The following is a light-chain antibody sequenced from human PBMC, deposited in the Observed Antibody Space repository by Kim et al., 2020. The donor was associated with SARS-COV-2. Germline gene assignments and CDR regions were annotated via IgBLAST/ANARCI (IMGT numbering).Light chain of an antibody. CDR2: QDN. Sequence: VSPGQTASITCSGDKLGDKYACWYQQKPGQSPVLVIYQDNKRPSGIPERFSGSNSGNTATLTISGTQAMDEADYYCQAWDISTVVFGGGTQLTVL. CDR3: QAWDISTVV. CDR1: KLGDKY. V-gene: IGLV3-1*01. J-gene: IGLJ2*01.